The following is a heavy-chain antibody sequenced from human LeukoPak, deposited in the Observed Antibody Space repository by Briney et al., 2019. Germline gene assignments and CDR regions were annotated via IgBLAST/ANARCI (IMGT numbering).Heavy chain of an antibody. Sequence: PGGSLRLSCTASGFTFSSYAMSWVRQAPGKGLEWVSAISGSGGSTYYADSVKGRFTISRDNSKNTLYLQMNSLRAEDTAVYYCAKDSRRLLWFGELSTLFDYWGQGTLVTVSS. CDR3: AKDSRRLLWFGELSTLFDY. D-gene: IGHD3-10*01. CDR2: ISGSGGST. V-gene: IGHV3-23*01. CDR1: GFTFSSYA. J-gene: IGHJ4*02.